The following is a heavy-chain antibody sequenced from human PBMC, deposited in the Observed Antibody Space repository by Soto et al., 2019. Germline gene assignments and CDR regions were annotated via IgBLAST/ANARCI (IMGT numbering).Heavy chain of an antibody. D-gene: IGHD6-13*01. J-gene: IGHJ4*02. Sequence: MKLLESGGGLVQPGGSLRLSCAASGFIFSDYAMHWVRQAPGKGLEWVAVISYGGDNKYYADSVRGRFAISRDNLKNTLDLQMNSLNPEDTALYHCAKARHSTSWYGLEADFWGQGTLVTVSS. CDR3: AKARHSTSWYGLEADF. CDR1: GFIFSDYA. CDR2: ISYGGDNK. V-gene: IGHV3-30*09.